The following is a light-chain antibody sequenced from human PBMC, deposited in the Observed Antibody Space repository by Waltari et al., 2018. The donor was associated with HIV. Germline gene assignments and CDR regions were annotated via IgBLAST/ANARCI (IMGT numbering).Light chain of an antibody. Sequence: VVMTQSPLSLLVSPGQSASLSCRSSHSLGYSDGKTYLMWFYQRPGQAPRRLIHMVSDRESGVPDRITGSGSGSDFTLEISRVEAGDVGVYYCMQGSHWPPAFGLGTKLEIK. J-gene: IGKJ2*01. CDR2: MVS. CDR3: MQGSHWPPA. V-gene: IGKV2-30*01. CDR1: HSLGYSDGKTY.